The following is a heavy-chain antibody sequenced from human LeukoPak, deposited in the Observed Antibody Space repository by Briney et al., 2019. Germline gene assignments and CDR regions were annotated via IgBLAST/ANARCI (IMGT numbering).Heavy chain of an antibody. J-gene: IGHJ3*02. Sequence: RWASVKVSCKASGYTFTSYGISWVRQAPGQGLEWMGWISAYNGNTNYAQKLQGRVSMTTDTSTSTAYMELRSLRSDDTAVYYCARAWGGYYYDSSGFMGPIWGQGTMVTVSS. D-gene: IGHD3-22*01. CDR3: ARAWGGYYYDSSGFMGPI. CDR2: ISAYNGNT. V-gene: IGHV1-18*01. CDR1: GYTFTSYG.